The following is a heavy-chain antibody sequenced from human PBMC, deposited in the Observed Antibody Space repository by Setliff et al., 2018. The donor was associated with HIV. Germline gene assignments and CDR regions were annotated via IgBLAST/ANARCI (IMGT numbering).Heavy chain of an antibody. J-gene: IGHJ4*02. V-gene: IGHV4-61*08. CDR1: GGPITSGACS. CDR3: VVYFIGNGGRGL. D-gene: IGHD2-15*01. CDR2: TPYRGRT. Sequence: SETLSLTCTVSGGPITSGACSWTWIRQPPGKGLELIGSTPYRGRTNYNPSLRSRVTISLDTSTSQFSLRLNSVTAADTAHYFCVVYFIGNGGRGLWGQGTQVTVSS.